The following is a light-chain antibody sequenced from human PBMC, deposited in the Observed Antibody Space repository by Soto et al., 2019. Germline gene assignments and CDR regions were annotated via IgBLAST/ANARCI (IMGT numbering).Light chain of an antibody. Sequence: EIELTQSPATLSLSPGERATLSCRASQSVDTFLAWYQQKPGRTPRLLIYDTSNRATGIPPRFSGSGSGTDFTLTISRLESEDFAVYYCQVRTEWPPFMYSFGQGTKLEVK. CDR2: DTS. CDR3: QVRTEWPPFMYS. J-gene: IGKJ2*01. V-gene: IGKV3-11*01. CDR1: QSVDTF.